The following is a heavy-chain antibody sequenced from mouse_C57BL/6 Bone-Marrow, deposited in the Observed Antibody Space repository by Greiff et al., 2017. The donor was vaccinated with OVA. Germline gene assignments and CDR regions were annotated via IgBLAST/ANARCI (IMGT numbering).Heavy chain of an antibody. V-gene: IGHV3-6*01. Sequence: DVKLQESGPGLVKPSQSLSLTCSVTGYSITSGYYWNWIRQFPGNKLEWMGYISYDGSNNYNPSLKNRISITRDTSKNQFFLKLNSVTTEDTATYYCARGEGSNLYYFDYWGQGTTLTVSS. CDR3: ARGEGSNLYYFDY. CDR1: GYSITSGYY. D-gene: IGHD4-1*01. J-gene: IGHJ2*01. CDR2: ISYDGSN.